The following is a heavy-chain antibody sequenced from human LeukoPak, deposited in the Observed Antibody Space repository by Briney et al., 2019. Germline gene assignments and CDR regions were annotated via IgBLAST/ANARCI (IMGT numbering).Heavy chain of an antibody. Sequence: SETLSLTCTVSGDSISGYYWSWIRQPPGKGLEWIGYVYHTGHTHYSPSLKSRVTVSLDTSRNQVSLKLSSVTAADTAVYYCAVLYDFWSGYFDYWGQGTLVTVSS. J-gene: IGHJ4*02. V-gene: IGHV4-59*12. CDR3: AVLYDFWSGYFDY. D-gene: IGHD3-3*01. CDR2: VYHTGHT. CDR1: GDSISGYY.